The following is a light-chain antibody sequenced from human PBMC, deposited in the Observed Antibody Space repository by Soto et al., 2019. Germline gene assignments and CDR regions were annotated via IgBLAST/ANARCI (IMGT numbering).Light chain of an antibody. CDR2: GAS. Sequence: EMVMTQSPGILSLSPGQRATLSCRARQSVSSSYLAWYQQKPGQAPRLLIYGASSRATGIPGKFSGSGSGTDFTLTISRLEPEDCAVYYCQQYGSSSTFGQGTKEEIK. CDR3: QQYGSSST. CDR1: QSVSSSY. J-gene: IGKJ1*01. V-gene: IGKV3-20*01.